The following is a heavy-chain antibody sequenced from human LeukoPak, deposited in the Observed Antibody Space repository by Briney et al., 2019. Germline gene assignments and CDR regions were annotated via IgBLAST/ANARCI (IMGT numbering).Heavy chain of an antibody. J-gene: IGHJ3*02. Sequence: GGSLRLSCAASGFTFSSYSINWVRQAPGKGLEWVSYISSSSSAIYYADSVKGRFTISRDNSKNTLYLQMNSLRAEDTAVYYCAKFYNWNYPGAFDIWGQGTMVTVSS. CDR1: GFTFSSYS. CDR2: ISSSSSAI. D-gene: IGHD1-7*01. V-gene: IGHV3-48*01. CDR3: AKFYNWNYPGAFDI.